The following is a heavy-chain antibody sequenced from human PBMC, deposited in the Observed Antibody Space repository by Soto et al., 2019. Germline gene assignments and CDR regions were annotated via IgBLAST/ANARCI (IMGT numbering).Heavy chain of an antibody. CDR1: GFTFSSYW. V-gene: IGHV3-7*03. CDR3: ASIEVTGGNSVNYYYYGMDV. D-gene: IGHD2-21*02. CDR2: IKQDGSEK. Sequence: GGSLRLSCAASGFTFSSYWMSWVRQAPGKGLEWVANIKQDGSEKYYVGSVKGRFTISRDNAKNSLYLQMNSLRAEDTAVYYCASIEVTGGNSVNYYYYGMDVWGQGTTVTVSS. J-gene: IGHJ6*02.